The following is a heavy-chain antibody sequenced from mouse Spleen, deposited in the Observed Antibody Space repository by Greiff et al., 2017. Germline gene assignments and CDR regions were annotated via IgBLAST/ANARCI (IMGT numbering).Heavy chain of an antibody. Sequence: QVHVKQSGPGLVAPSQSLSITCTISGFSLTSYGVHWVRQPPGKGLEWLVVIWSDGSTTYNSALKSRLSISKDNSKSQVFLKMNSLQTDDTAMYYCARHGVGLGFDYWGQGTTLTVSS. J-gene: IGHJ2*01. D-gene: IGHD4-1*01. CDR2: IWSDGST. CDR1: GFSLTSYG. V-gene: IGHV2-6-1*01. CDR3: ARHGVGLGFDY.